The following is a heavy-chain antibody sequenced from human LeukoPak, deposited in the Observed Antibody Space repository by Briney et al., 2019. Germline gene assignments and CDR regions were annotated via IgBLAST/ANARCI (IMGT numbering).Heavy chain of an antibody. CDR2: INPNSGGT. Sequence: ASVKVSCKASGYTFTGYYMHWVRQAPGQGLEWMGWINPNSGGTNYAQKFQGRVTMTRDTSISTAYMELSRLRSDDTAVYYCARDRSELGKGMGTNTQSDYWGQGTLVTVSS. CDR1: GYTFTGYY. J-gene: IGHJ4*02. CDR3: ARDRSELGKGMGTNTQSDY. V-gene: IGHV1-2*02. D-gene: IGHD7-27*01.